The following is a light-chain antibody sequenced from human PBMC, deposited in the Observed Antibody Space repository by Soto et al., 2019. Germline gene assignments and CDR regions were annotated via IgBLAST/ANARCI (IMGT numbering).Light chain of an antibody. CDR3: SSYSISTGYL. CDR1: SGDIGGYDY. V-gene: IGLV2-8*01. Sequence: QSVLTQPPSASGSPGQSVTISCTGTSGDIGGYDYVSWYQQHPGKAPKLMIYEVTKRPLGVPDRFSGSKSGNTASLTVSGLQAEDEADYFCSSYSISTGYLFGTGTKVTVL. J-gene: IGLJ1*01. CDR2: EVT.